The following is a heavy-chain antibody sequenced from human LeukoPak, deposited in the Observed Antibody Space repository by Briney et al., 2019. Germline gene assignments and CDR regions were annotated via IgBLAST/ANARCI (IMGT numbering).Heavy chain of an antibody. V-gene: IGHV3-64D*09. J-gene: IGHJ4*02. CDR3: ARVRAVAGTEVLYYFDY. CDR2: ISGNGGST. D-gene: IGHD6-19*01. Sequence: GGSLRLSCSASGFAFSRYPMHWVRQAPGKGLEYVSAISGNGGSTYYADSVKGRFTISRDNSKNTLYLQMSSLRAEDTAVYYCARVRAVAGTEVLYYFDYWGQGTLVTVSS. CDR1: GFAFSRYP.